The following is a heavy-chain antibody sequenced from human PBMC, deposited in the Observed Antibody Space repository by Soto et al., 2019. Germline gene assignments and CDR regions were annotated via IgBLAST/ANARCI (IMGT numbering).Heavy chain of an antibody. Sequence: SGPTLVNPTQTLTLTCTFSGFSLSTSGVGVGWIRQPPGKALEWLALIYWDDDKRYSPSLKSRLTITKDTSKNQVVLTMTNMDPVDTATYYCAHSSNYFGFLEWFTKDYFDDWGQGTLVTVSS. D-gene: IGHD3-3*01. CDR2: IYWDDDK. CDR3: AHSSNYFGFLEWFTKDYFDD. CDR1: GFSLSTSGVG. V-gene: IGHV2-5*02. J-gene: IGHJ4*02.